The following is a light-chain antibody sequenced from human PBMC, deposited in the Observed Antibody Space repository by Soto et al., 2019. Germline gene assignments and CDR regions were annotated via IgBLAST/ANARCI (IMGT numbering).Light chain of an antibody. CDR1: QSVTTN. V-gene: IGKV3-15*01. CDR3: QQYDRWPVT. J-gene: IGKJ4*01. Sequence: EVVMTQSPSTLSLSPXESVTFSCRASQSVTTNLAWYQHKPGQSPRLLISDASTGASGIPPRFSGSGSGTEFTLTIDRLQSADFAVYYCQQYDRWPVTFGGGTKV. CDR2: DAS.